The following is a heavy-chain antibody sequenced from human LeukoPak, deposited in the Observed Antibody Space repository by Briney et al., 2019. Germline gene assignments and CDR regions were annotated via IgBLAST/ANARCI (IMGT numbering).Heavy chain of an antibody. D-gene: IGHD6-13*01. J-gene: IGHJ4*02. CDR2: INPNSGGT. CDR3: ARDPIAAEDSSSWPNEGY. Sequence: GASVKVSCKASGYTFTGYYMHWVRQAPGQGLEWMGRINPNSGGTNYAQKFQGRVTMTRDTSISTAYMELRRLRSDATAAYYCARDPIAAEDSSSWPNEGYWGQGTLVTVSS. V-gene: IGHV1-2*06. CDR1: GYTFTGYY.